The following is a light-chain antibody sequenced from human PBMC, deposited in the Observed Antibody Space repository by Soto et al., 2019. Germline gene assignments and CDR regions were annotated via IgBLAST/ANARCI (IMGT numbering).Light chain of an antibody. V-gene: IGKV3D-20*02. CDR2: AAS. Sequence: EIVLTQSPATLSLSPGERATLSCRASQSVSSNYLAWYQQKPGQAPRLLIYAASTRATGIPDRFSGSGSGTDFTLTISSLEPEDFAVYFCHQRNKFGQGTRLEIK. J-gene: IGKJ5*01. CDR1: QSVSSNY. CDR3: HQRNK.